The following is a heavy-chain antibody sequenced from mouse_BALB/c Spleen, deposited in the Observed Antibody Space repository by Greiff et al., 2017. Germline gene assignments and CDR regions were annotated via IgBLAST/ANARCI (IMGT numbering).Heavy chain of an antibody. J-gene: IGHJ4*01. V-gene: IGHV1-54*01. D-gene: IGHD2-4*01. Sequence: QVQLQQSGAELVRPGTSVKVSCKASGYAFTNYLIEWVKQRPGQGLEWIGVINPGSGGTNYNEKFKGKATLTADKSSSTAYMQLSSLTSDDSAVYFCARAYYDYDSPYAMDYWGQGTSVTVSS. CDR1: GYAFTNYL. CDR3: ARAYYDYDSPYAMDY. CDR2: INPGSGGT.